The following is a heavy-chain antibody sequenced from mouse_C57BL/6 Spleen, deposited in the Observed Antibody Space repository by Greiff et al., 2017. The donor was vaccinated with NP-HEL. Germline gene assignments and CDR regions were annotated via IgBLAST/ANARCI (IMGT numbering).Heavy chain of an antibody. V-gene: IGHV1-82*01. Sequence: VQLQQSGPELVKPGASVKISCKASGYAFSSSWMNWVKQRPGKGLEWIGRIYPGDGDTNYNGKFKGKATLTADKSSSTAYMQLSSLTSEDSAVYFCARSCDYDGNYWGQGTTLTVSS. J-gene: IGHJ2*01. CDR3: ARSCDYDGNY. D-gene: IGHD2-4*01. CDR1: GYAFSSSW. CDR2: IYPGDGDT.